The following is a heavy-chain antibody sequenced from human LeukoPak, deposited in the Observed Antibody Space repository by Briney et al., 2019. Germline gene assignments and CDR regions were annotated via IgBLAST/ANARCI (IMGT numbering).Heavy chain of an antibody. CDR3: ARGDPSAFDI. V-gene: IGHV3-74*01. CDR2: ISSAASTT. CDR1: GFTFSTHW. Sequence: PGGSLRLSCAASGFTFSTHWMHWVRQAPGKGLVWASHISSAASTTSYADSVKGRFTISRDNAKNTLFLQMNNLRAEDTAVYYCARGDPSAFDIWDQGTMVTASS. J-gene: IGHJ3*02.